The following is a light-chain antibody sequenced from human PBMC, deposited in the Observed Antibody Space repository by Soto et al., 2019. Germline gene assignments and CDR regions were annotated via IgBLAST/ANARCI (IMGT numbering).Light chain of an antibody. Sequence: QSALTQPRSVSGSPGQSVTISCTGTSSDVGGYNCVSWYQQHPGKAPKLMIYDVTKRPSGVPDRFSGSKSGDTASLTISGLQADDEADYYCCSCAGEYTIDVFGTGTKLTVL. CDR2: DVT. J-gene: IGLJ1*01. V-gene: IGLV2-11*01. CDR3: CSCAGEYTIDV. CDR1: SSDVGGYNC.